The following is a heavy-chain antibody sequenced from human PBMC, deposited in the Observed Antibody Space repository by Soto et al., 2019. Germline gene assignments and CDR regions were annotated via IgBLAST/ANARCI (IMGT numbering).Heavy chain of an antibody. CDR3: SRGEEVLYFGWLSERGYYFYY. Sequence: QVQVVQSGAEVKKPGASVKVSFKASGYTFTSYGISWVRQAPGQALEWMGWLSDYNGNTTYAQKLQGRVTMTTPTSRSTAYLDLRSLRSNDTAVYYFSRGEEVLYFGWLSERGYYFYYLGQGTLVTVSS. J-gene: IGHJ4*02. CDR2: LSDYNGNT. CDR1: GYTFTSYG. D-gene: IGHD3-9*01. V-gene: IGHV1-18*01.